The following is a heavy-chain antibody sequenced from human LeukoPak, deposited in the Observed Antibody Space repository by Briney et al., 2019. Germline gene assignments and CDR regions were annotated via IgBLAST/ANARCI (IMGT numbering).Heavy chain of an antibody. D-gene: IGHD4-17*01. Sequence: PGGSLRLSCAASGFTFSSYSMNWVRQAPGKGLEWVSSISSSSSYIYYADSVKGRFTISRDNAKNSLYLQMNSLRAEDTALYYCAKDLGTTVTGWFDPWGQGTLVTVSS. CDR3: AKDLGTTVTGWFDP. CDR1: GFTFSSYS. J-gene: IGHJ5*02. CDR2: ISSSSSYI. V-gene: IGHV3-21*04.